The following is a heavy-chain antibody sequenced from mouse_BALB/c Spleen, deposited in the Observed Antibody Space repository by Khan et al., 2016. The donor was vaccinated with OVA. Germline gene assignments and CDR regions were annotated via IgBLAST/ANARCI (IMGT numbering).Heavy chain of an antibody. Sequence: EVELVESGGGSVKPGGSLKLSCAVSGFTFSSNAMSWVRQTPEKRLEWVASISSGGSTYYPDSVKGRFTISRDNARNILYLQLSSLRSEDMAIYYCAREAYRYDEYYFDYWGQGTTVTVSS. D-gene: IGHD2-14*01. CDR3: AREAYRYDEYYFDY. CDR1: GFTFSSNA. CDR2: ISSGGST. J-gene: IGHJ2*01. V-gene: IGHV5-6-5*01.